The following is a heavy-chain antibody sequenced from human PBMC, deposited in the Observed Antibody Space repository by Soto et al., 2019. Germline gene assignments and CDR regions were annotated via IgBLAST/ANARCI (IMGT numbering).Heavy chain of an antibody. J-gene: IGHJ4*01. CDR1: GFSFYIYV. CDR3: AKDGSCNSSPKYYFDY. Sequence: RLSWAGCGFSFYIYVMDLARKNTGKGLEWVAVVSFDGSTKYYADSVEGRFTICRDNSKNTLYLQMNSLRAEDTAVYYCAKDGSCNSSPKYYFDYWGQGTLVTVSS. CDR2: VSFDGSTK. V-gene: IGHV3-30-3*02. D-gene: IGHD3-10*01.